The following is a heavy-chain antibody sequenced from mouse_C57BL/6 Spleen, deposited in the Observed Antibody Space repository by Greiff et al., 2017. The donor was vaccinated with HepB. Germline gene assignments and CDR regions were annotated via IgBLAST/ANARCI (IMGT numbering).Heavy chain of an antibody. J-gene: IGHJ4*01. CDR3: ARVGNYYGSSYVGGGMDY. CDR2: INPYNGGT. D-gene: IGHD1-1*01. V-gene: IGHV1-19*01. Sequence: EVQLQQSGPVLVKPGASVKMSCKASGYTFTDYYMNWVKQSHGKSLEWIGVINPYNGGTSYNQKFKGKATLTVDKSSSTAYMELNSLTSEDSAVYYGARVGNYYGSSYVGGGMDYWGQGTSVTVSS. CDR1: GYTFTDYY.